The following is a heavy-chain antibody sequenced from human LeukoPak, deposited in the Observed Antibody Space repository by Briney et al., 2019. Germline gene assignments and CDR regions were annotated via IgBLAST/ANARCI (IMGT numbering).Heavy chain of an antibody. CDR1: GYTFTSYG. CDR3: ARKRSVVATPYYFDY. Sequence: ASVKVSCKAPGYTFTSYGISWVRQAPGQGLEWMGWISAYNGNTNYAQKLQGRVTMTTDTSTSTAYMELRSLRSDDTAVYYCARKRSVVATPYYFDYWGQGTLVTVSS. D-gene: IGHD5-12*01. V-gene: IGHV1-18*01. CDR2: ISAYNGNT. J-gene: IGHJ4*02.